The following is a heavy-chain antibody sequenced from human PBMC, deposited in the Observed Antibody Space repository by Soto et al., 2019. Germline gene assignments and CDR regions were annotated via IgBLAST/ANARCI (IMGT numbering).Heavy chain of an antibody. Sequence: SVKVSCKSSGGTFSSYAISWVRQAPGQGLEWMGGIIPIFGTANYAQKFQGRVTITADESTSTAYMELSSLRSEDTAVYYCARDYYDSSGYSPYYYYYGMDVWGQGTTVTVSS. J-gene: IGHJ6*02. CDR1: GGTFSSYA. CDR2: IIPIFGTA. CDR3: ARDYYDSSGYSPYYYYYGMDV. D-gene: IGHD3-22*01. V-gene: IGHV1-69*13.